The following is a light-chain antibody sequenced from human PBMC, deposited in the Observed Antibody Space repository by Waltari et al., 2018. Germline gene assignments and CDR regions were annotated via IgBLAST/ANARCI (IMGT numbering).Light chain of an antibody. CDR3: QQYDSLPFT. Sequence: DTQMTQSPSSLSASVGDRVTITCQASQDIRTYLNWYQQRPGKVPELLMHDASSLETGVPSRFSGSGSGTDFTFTISSLQPEDIAIYYCQQYDSLPFTFGQGTKVEIK. CDR1: QDIRTY. CDR2: DAS. V-gene: IGKV1-33*01. J-gene: IGKJ2*01.